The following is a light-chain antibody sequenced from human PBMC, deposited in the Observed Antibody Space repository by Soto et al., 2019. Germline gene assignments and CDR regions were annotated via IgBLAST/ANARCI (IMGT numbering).Light chain of an antibody. CDR3: QQYNSYPHT. CDR1: QGIRND. V-gene: IGKV1-17*01. J-gene: IGKJ4*01. CDR2: AAS. Sequence: DIQMTQSPSSLSASVGDRVTITCRASQGIRNDLSWYQQKPGKAPKRLIFAASSLESGVPSRFRGSASGTEFTLTISSLQPKGFASYYCQQYNSYPHTFGGGTKVDIK.